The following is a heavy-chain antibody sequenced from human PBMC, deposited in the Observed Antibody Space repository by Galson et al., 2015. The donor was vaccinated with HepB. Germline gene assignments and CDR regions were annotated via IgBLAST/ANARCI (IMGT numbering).Heavy chain of an antibody. CDR2: IYSSGRT. Sequence: SLRLSCAASGFTVSNNYMNWVRQAPGKGLEWVSLIYSSGRTYYADTVKGRFTITSDSSKNTLYLQMNSLRAEDTAVYYCERDGPAQGPWGQGTLVTVSS. CDR1: GFTVSNNY. CDR3: ERDGPAQGP. J-gene: IGHJ5*02. V-gene: IGHV3-66*01.